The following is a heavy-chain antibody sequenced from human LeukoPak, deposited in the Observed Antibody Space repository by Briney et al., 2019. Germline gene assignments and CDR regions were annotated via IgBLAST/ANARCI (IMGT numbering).Heavy chain of an antibody. CDR2: IYYSGST. J-gene: IGHJ4*02. V-gene: IGHV4-59*08. Sequence: PSETLFLTCTVSGGSISSYYWSWIRQPPGKGLEWIGYIYYSGSTNYNPSLKSRVTISVDTSKNQFSLKLSSVTAADTAVYYCARNVYYFDYWGQGTLVTVSS. CDR3: ARNVYYFDY. CDR1: GGSISSYY.